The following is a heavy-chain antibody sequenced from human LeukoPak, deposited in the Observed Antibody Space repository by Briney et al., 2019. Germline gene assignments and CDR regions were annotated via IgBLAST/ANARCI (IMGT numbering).Heavy chain of an antibody. CDR2: ISASGDST. V-gene: IGHV3-23*01. Sequence: GRSLRLSCAASRFAFNKFAMSWVRQAPGKGLEWVSAISASGDSTYYGDSVKGRFTISRDNSKNTLYLQMNSLRAEDTAVYYCARDPGFGDTLDYWGQGTLVTVSS. J-gene: IGHJ4*02. CDR3: ARDPGFGDTLDY. D-gene: IGHD3-10*01. CDR1: RFAFNKFA.